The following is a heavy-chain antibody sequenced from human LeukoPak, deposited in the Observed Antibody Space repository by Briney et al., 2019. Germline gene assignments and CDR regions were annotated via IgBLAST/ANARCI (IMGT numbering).Heavy chain of an antibody. J-gene: IGHJ4*02. V-gene: IGHV1-18*04. CDR2: ISAYNGNT. Sequence: GASVKVSCKASGYTFTSYGISWVRQAPGQGLEWMGWISAYNGNTNYAQKFQGRVTITADKSTSTAYMELSSLRSEDTAVYYCARDLNSYDILTGYLHTFDYWGQGTLVTVSS. CDR3: ARDLNSYDILTGYLHTFDY. CDR1: GYTFTSYG. D-gene: IGHD3-9*01.